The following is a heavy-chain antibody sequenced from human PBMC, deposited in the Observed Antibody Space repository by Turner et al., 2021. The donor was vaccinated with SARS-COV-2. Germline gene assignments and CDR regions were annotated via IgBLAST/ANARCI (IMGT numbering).Heavy chain of an antibody. J-gene: IGHJ3*02. D-gene: IGHD5-18*01. V-gene: IGHV4-39*01. CDR1: GGSISSSRYY. CDR2: IYYSGST. CDR3: ASTVWLRGAFDI. Sequence: QLQLQESGPGLVKPSETLSLTCTVSGGSISSSRYYWCWIRQPPGKGLEWIGSIYYSGSTYYNPSLKSRVTTSVDTSKNQFSLKMSSVTAADTAVYYCASTVWLRGAFDIWGQGTMVTVSS.